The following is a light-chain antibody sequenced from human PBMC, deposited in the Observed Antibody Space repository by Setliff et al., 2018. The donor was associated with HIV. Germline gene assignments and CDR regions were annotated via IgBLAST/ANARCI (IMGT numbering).Light chain of an antibody. V-gene: IGLV2-14*01. CDR3: SSYTSSSTFYV. Sequence: QSVLTQPRSVSGSPGQSVTISCTGTSSDVGGYNYVSWYQQHPGKAPKLMIYDVSNRPSGVSNRFSGSKSGNTASLTISGLQAEDEADYYCSSYTSSSTFYVFGTGTKVTVL. CDR1: SSDVGGYNY. J-gene: IGLJ1*01. CDR2: DVS.